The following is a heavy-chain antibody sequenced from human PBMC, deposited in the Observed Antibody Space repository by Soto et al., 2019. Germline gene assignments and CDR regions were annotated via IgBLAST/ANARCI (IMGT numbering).Heavy chain of an antibody. V-gene: IGHV3-23*01. CDR1: GFTFTNYA. CDR2: ISGSGGST. Sequence: EVQLLESGGGLVQPGGSLRLSCAASGFTFTNYAMNWVRQAPGKGLEWVSGISGSGGSTDYADSVKGRFTISRDNSKDTLYLQRNRLRAEETAVYYCATGEEYRGTSPACDVWGQGTMVTVSS. D-gene: IGHD7-27*01. J-gene: IGHJ3*01. CDR3: ATGEEYRGTSPACDV.